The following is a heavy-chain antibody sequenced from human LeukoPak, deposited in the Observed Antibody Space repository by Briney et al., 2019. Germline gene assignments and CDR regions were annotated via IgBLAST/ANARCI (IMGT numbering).Heavy chain of an antibody. D-gene: IGHD3-16*01. J-gene: IGHJ5*02. CDR2: IQPDGSEQ. CDR3: ASQSYARFDP. Sequence: GGSLRLSCTASGFTFSSYWMSWVRQAPGKGLEWVGNIQPDGSEQYPVDSVKGRFTISRDNARNVLFLQMNSLRVEDTAVYYCASQSYARFDPWGQGTLVTVSS. CDR1: GFTFSSYW. V-gene: IGHV3-7*01.